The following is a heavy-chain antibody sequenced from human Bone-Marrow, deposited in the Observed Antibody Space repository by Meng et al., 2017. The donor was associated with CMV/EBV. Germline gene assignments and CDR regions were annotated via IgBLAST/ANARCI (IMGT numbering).Heavy chain of an antibody. V-gene: IGHV3-43*01. CDR3: AKDMALHDAFDI. Sequence: GESLKISCAASGFTFDDYTMHWVRQAPGKGLEWVSLISWDGGSTYYADSVKGRFTISRDNSKNSLYLQMNSLRTEDTALYYCAKDMALHDAFDIWGQGTMVTFSS. J-gene: IGHJ3*02. CDR1: GFTFDDYT. CDR2: ISWDGGST.